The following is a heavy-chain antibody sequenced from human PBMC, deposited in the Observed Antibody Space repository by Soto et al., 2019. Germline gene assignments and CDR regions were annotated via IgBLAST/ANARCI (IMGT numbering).Heavy chain of an antibody. V-gene: IGHV3-23*01. CDR3: ATRRDASYYYYGMDV. Sequence: GGSLRFSCAASGFTFSTYAMSWVRQAPGKGLEWVSTISGSGGSTFYADSVKGRFTISRDNSKNTLFLQMNSLRAEDTAVYYCATRRDASYYYYGMDVWGQGTTVTVSS. D-gene: IGHD2-2*01. CDR1: GFTFSTYA. J-gene: IGHJ6*02. CDR2: ISGSGGST.